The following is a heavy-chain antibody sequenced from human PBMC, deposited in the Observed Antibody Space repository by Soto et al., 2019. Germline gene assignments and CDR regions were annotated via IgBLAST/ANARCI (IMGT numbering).Heavy chain of an antibody. J-gene: IGHJ4*02. Sequence: GGSLRLSCAASGFTFSSYSMNWVRQAPGKGLEWVSYISSSSSTIYYADSVKGRFTISRDNVKNSLYLQMNSLRDEDTAVYYCARGRRDGYNSLGYWGQGTLVTVSS. CDR3: ARGRRDGYNSLGY. CDR2: ISSSSSTI. D-gene: IGHD5-12*01. CDR1: GFTFSSYS. V-gene: IGHV3-48*02.